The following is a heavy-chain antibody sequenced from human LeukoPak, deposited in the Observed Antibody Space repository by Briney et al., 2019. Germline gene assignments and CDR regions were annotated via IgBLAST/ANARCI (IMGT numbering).Heavy chain of an antibody. CDR1: GFTFSNYA. Sequence: PGGSLRLSCAASGFTFSNYAMTWVRQAPGKGLVWVSVVYSGGITYYADSVKGRFIISGDNSKNTLYLQMNSLRAEDTAVYYCARGVDVWGQGTTVTVSS. CDR3: ARGVDV. V-gene: IGHV3-66*01. J-gene: IGHJ6*02. CDR2: VYSGGIT.